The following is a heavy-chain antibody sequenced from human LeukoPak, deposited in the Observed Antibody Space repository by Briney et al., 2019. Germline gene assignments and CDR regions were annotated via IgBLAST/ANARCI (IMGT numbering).Heavy chain of an antibody. V-gene: IGHV1-2*02. CDR1: GYTFTGYY. CDR3: ARDYGDYRYYYYYMDV. CDR2: INPNSGDT. Sequence: ASVKVSCKASGYTFTGYYMHWVRQAPGQGLEWMGWINPNSGDTNYAQKFQGRVTMTRDTSISTAYMELSRLRSDDTAVYYCARDYGDYRYYYYYMDVWGKGTTVTVSS. J-gene: IGHJ6*03. D-gene: IGHD4-17*01.